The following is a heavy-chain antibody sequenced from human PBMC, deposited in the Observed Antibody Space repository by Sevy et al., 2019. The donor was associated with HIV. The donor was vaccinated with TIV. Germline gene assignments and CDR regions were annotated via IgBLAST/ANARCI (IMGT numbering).Heavy chain of an antibody. Sequence: ASVKVSCKASGYTFTSYDINWVRQATGQGLEWMGWMNPNSGNTGYAQKFQGRVTMTRNTSISTAYMELSSLRSEDTAVYYCARAGILRFLEWLHYYYYGMDVCGQRTTVTVSS. V-gene: IGHV1-8*01. CDR1: GYTFTSYD. CDR2: MNPNSGNT. J-gene: IGHJ6*02. D-gene: IGHD3-3*01. CDR3: ARAGILRFLEWLHYYYYGMDV.